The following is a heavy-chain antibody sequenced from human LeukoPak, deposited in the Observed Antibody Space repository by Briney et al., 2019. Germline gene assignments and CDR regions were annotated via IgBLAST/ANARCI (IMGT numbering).Heavy chain of an antibody. Sequence: SVKVSCKASGGTFSSYAISWVRQAPGQGLEWMGGVIPIFGTANYAQKFQGRVTITADESTSTAYMELSSLRSEDTAVYYCARDHNYYDSSGYPHDAFDIWGQGTMVTVSS. CDR1: GGTFSSYA. J-gene: IGHJ3*02. D-gene: IGHD3-22*01. CDR2: VIPIFGTA. V-gene: IGHV1-69*13. CDR3: ARDHNYYDSSGYPHDAFDI.